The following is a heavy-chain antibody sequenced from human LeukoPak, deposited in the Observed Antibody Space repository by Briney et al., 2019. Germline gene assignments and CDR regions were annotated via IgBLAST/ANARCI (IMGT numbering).Heavy chain of an antibody. CDR1: GFTFSSYA. Sequence: GGSLRLSCAASGFTFSSYAMHWVRQAPGKGLEWVAVISYDGSNKYYADSVKGRFTISRDNSKNTLYLQMNSLRAEDTAVYYCARVIYETLKIYYFDYWGQGTLVTVSS. J-gene: IGHJ4*02. V-gene: IGHV3-30-3*01. CDR2: ISYDGSNK. D-gene: IGHD3-3*01. CDR3: ARVIYETLKIYYFDY.